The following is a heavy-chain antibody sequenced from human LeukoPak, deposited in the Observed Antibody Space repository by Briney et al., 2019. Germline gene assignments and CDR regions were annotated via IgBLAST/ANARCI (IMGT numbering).Heavy chain of an antibody. CDR1: GYTFTSYY. J-gene: IGHJ4*02. CDR2: INPSGGST. V-gene: IGHV1-46*01. CDR3: ATDPYGYYGFH. Sequence: ASVKVSCKASGYTFTSYYMHWVRQAPGQGLEWMGIINPSGGSTSYAQKFQGRVTMTRDTSTSTAYMELSSLRSEDTAVYYCATDPYGYYGFHWGQGTLVTVSS. D-gene: IGHD2-15*01.